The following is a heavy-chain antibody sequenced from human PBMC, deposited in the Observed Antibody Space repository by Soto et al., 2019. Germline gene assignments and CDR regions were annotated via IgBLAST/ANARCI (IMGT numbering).Heavy chain of an antibody. D-gene: IGHD6-6*01. CDR3: ASISSLAAFSRDY. Sequence: SETLSLTCAVSGGSISSSNWWSWVRQPPGKGLEWIGEIYHSGSTNYNPSLKSRVTISVDKSKNQFSLKLSSVTAADTAVYYCASISSLAAFSRDYWGQGTLVTVSS. V-gene: IGHV4-4*02. CDR2: IYHSGST. J-gene: IGHJ4*02. CDR1: GGSISSSNW.